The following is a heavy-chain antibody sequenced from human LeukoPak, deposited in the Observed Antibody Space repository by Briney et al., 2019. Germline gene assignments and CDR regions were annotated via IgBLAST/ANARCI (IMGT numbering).Heavy chain of an antibody. Sequence: SETLSLTCTDSGGSINNYWSWIRQPAGKGLEWIGRIFSSGSTVYHPSLKSRVTMSVDMSRNSFSLKLTSVTAADTAVYYCARGRAVTTGDDYWGQGTLVTVSS. J-gene: IGHJ4*02. CDR2: IFSSGST. D-gene: IGHD4-17*01. CDR1: GGSINNY. V-gene: IGHV4-4*07. CDR3: ARGRAVTTGDDY.